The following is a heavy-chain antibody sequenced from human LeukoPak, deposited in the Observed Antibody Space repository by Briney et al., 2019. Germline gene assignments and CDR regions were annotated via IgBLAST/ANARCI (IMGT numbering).Heavy chain of an antibody. Sequence: ASVKVSCKASGYTFTSYDINWVRQATGQGLEWMGWMNPNSGNTGYAQKLQGRVTMTTDTSTSTAYMELRSLRSDDTAVYYCAREIRNPSGIALPTRPLDYWGQGTLVTVSS. CDR3: AREIRNPSGIALPTRPLDY. CDR1: GYTFTSYD. J-gene: IGHJ4*02. V-gene: IGHV1-8*01. D-gene: IGHD1-26*01. CDR2: MNPNSGNT.